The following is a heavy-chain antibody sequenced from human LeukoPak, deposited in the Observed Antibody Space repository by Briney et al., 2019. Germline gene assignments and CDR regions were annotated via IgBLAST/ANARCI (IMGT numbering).Heavy chain of an antibody. CDR2: IYHSGST. J-gene: IGHJ4*02. Sequence: SETLSLTCAVSGGSISNSNWWNWVRQPSGKGLEWIGEIYHSGSTNYNPSLRSRVTISVDRSKNQFALKLTSVTAADTAVYCARGQGSYDDYWGQGTLVIVSS. CDR3: ARGQGSYDDY. D-gene: IGHD5-18*01. V-gene: IGHV4-4*02. CDR1: GGSISNSNW.